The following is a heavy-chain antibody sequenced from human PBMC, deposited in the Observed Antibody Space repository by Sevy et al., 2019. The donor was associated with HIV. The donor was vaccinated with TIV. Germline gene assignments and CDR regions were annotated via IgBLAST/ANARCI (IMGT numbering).Heavy chain of an antibody. CDR3: AITKDYYDNSGAPSDY. D-gene: IGHD3-22*01. CDR1: GYTLTRLA. CDR2: FDPEDGET. J-gene: IGHJ4*02. V-gene: IGHV1-24*01. Sequence: ASVKVSCKGSGYTLTRLAMHWVRQAPGKGLEWMGTFDPEDGETIYPQKSQGRVTMTEDTSIDTAYMELSSLRSEDTAVFYCAITKDYYDNSGAPSDYWGQGTLVTVSS.